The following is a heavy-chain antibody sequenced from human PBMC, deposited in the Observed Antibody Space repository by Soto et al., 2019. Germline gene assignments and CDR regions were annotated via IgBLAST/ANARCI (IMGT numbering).Heavy chain of an antibody. V-gene: IGHV3-33*01. CDR3: AADSAACGRTNCCPSSYYYYYLDV. CDR1: GFTFSSYG. J-gene: IGHJ6*03. CDR2: IWYDEGYK. Sequence: QVQLVESGGGVAQPGRSLRLSCAASGFTFSSYGMHWVRQAPGKGLEWVAFIWYDEGYKYYADSVKGRFTISRDNSKNTLYLQMISLRAEDTAVYYCAADSAACGRTNCCPSSYYYYYLDVWGKGTTITVSS. D-gene: IGHD2-2*01.